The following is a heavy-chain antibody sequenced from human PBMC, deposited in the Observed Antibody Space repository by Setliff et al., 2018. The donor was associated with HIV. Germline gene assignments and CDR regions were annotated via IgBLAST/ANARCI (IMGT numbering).Heavy chain of an antibody. CDR3: ARRTFGSGRLDP. Sequence: PSDTLSLTCSVSGDSISSGSYYWSWIRLPAGKGLEWIGQIHTTGSTNYNPSLESRLTISIDTSKNQFSLKLNSVTATDTAVYYCARRTFGSGRLDPWGQGTLVTVSS. V-gene: IGHV4-61*09. CDR2: IHTTGST. D-gene: IGHD3-16*01. CDR1: GDSISSGSYY. J-gene: IGHJ5*02.